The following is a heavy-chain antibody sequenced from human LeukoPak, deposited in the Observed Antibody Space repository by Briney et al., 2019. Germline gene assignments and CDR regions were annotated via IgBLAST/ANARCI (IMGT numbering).Heavy chain of an antibody. Sequence: SETLSLTCTVSGESITTHYWTWIRQPPGKGLEWIGYVYDTGSTDYNPSLKSRVTISVDTSKNQFSLRLNSVTAADTAIYYCAREKIAMRAFDSWGQGTLVTVSS. V-gene: IGHV4-59*11. CDR2: VYDTGST. CDR1: GESITTHY. J-gene: IGHJ4*02. CDR3: AREKIAMRAFDS. D-gene: IGHD2-2*01.